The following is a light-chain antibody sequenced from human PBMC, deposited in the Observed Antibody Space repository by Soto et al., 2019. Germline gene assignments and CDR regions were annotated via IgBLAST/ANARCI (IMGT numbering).Light chain of an antibody. CDR1: QSISSY. CDR3: QQSYTIPWT. CDR2: AAS. J-gene: IGKJ1*01. V-gene: IGKV1-39*01. Sequence: DIQMTQSPSSLSASVGDRVTITCRASQSISSYLNWYQQKPGKAPKLLIYAASSLQSGVPSRFSGRGSGTDFTLTISSLQPEDSATFYCQQSYTIPWTFGQGTKVEIK.